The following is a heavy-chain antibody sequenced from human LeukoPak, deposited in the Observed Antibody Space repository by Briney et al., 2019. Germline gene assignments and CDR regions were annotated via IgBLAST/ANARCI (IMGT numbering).Heavy chain of an antibody. J-gene: IGHJ4*02. CDR1: GGTFSSYA. V-gene: IGHV1-69*04. D-gene: IGHD2-15*01. CDR2: IIPILGIA. CDR3: ASPNCSGGSCYSDY. Sequence: ASVKVSCKASGGTFSSYAISWVRQAPGQGLEWMGRIIPILGIANYAQKFQGRVTITADKSTSTAYMELSSLRSEDTAVYYCASPNCSGGSCYSDYWGLGTLVTVSS.